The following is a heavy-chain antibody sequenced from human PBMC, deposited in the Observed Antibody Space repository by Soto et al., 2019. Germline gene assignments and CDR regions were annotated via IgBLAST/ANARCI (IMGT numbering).Heavy chain of an antibody. Sequence: HPGGSLRLCCAASGFTFSSYAMFWVRQAPGKGLEYVSAISSIGDRTYYANSVKGRFTISRDNSKNTLYLQMGSLRAEDMAVYYCARGSGSGNYYNGWFDPWGQGTLVTVSS. D-gene: IGHD1-26*01. CDR2: ISSIGDRT. V-gene: IGHV3-64*01. CDR1: GFTFSSYA. J-gene: IGHJ5*02. CDR3: ARGSGSGNYYNGWFDP.